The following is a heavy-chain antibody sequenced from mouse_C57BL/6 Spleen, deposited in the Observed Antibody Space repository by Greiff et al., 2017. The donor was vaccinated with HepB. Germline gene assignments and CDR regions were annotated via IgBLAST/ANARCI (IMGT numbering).Heavy chain of an antibody. J-gene: IGHJ1*03. CDR3: TPLSYWYFDV. CDR1: GFNIKDDY. Sequence: EVQLQQSGAELVRPGASVKLSCTASGFNIKDDYMHWVKQRPEQGLEWIGWIDPENGDTEYASKFQGKATITADTSSNTAYLQLRSLTSEDTAVYYCTPLSYWYFDVWGTGTTVTVSS. CDR2: IDPENGDT. V-gene: IGHV14-4*01.